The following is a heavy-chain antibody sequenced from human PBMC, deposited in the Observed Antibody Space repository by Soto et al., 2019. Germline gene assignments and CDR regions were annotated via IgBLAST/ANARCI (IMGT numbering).Heavy chain of an antibody. CDR2: LSKDGANE. Sequence: SLRLACPSSGLILREYAINWVRHTPGAGLEWVSTLSKDGANEHYVDSVKGRFTISRDDAKNTLYLQMNSLRAEDTAMYYCAKDPSTGGADYWGQGTQVTVSS. D-gene: IGHD2-15*01. CDR1: GLILREYA. J-gene: IGHJ4*02. CDR3: AKDPSTGGADY. V-gene: IGHV3-23*01.